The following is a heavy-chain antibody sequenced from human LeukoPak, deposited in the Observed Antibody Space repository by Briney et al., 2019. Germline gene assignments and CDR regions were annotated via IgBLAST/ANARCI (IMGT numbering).Heavy chain of an antibody. V-gene: IGHV1-18*01. CDR1: GYTFTSYG. Sequence: GASVKVSCKASGYTFTSYGISWVRQAPGQGLEWMGWISAYNGNTNYAQKLQGRVTMTTDTSTSTAYMELRSLRSDDTAVYYCARAPPLSITFGGVIVGFDPWGQGTLVTVSS. J-gene: IGHJ5*02. CDR2: ISAYNGNT. D-gene: IGHD3-16*02. CDR3: ARAPPLSITFGGVIVGFDP.